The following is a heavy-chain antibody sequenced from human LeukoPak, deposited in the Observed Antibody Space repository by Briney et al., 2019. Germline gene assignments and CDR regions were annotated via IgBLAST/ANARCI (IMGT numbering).Heavy chain of an antibody. CDR1: GYTFSNYY. CDR3: ARIRDGYNDAYDI. CDR2: INPTAGNT. Sequence: AASVKVSCKASGYTFSNYYLHWVRQAPGQGLEWMGLINPTAGNTYYAQRFQGRVTMTRNTSTSTVYMELSSLRSEDTAVYYCARIRDGYNDAYDIWGQGTMVTVSS. J-gene: IGHJ3*02. V-gene: IGHV1-46*01. D-gene: IGHD5-24*01.